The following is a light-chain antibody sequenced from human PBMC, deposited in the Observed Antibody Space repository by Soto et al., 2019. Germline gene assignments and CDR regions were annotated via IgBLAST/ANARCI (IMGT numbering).Light chain of an antibody. CDR2: EAS. CDR1: SSDVGSYNL. CDR3: CSYAGRSTLV. J-gene: IGLJ3*02. V-gene: IGLV2-23*01. Sequence: QSALTQPDSVSGSPGQSITISCTGTSSDVGSYNLVSWYQQFPGEAPTVMIYEASKRPSGVSNRFSGSKSGNTASLTISGLQVEDEADYYCCSYAGRSTLVFGGGTKLTVL.